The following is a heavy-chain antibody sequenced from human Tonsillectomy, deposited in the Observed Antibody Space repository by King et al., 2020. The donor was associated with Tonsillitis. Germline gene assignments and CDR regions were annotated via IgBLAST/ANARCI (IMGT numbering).Heavy chain of an antibody. Sequence: VQLVESGGGVVQPGRSLRLSCAASGFTFSSYAMHWVRQAPGKGLEWVAVISYDGSNKYYADSVKGRFTISRDNSKNTLYLQMNSLRAEDTAVYYCARVRGSSGYYAMDVWGQGTTVTVSS. D-gene: IGHD6-13*01. V-gene: IGHV3-30-3*01. J-gene: IGHJ6*02. CDR3: ARVRGSSGYYAMDV. CDR1: GFTFSSYA. CDR2: ISYDGSNK.